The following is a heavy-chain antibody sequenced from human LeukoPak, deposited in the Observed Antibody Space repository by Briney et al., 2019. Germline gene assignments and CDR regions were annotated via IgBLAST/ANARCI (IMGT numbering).Heavy chain of an antibody. J-gene: IGHJ5*02. V-gene: IGHV1-46*01. CDR2: INPSGGSR. Sequence: ASVKVSCKASEYTFTSYYMHWVRQAPGQGLEWMGIINPSGGSRTYAQKFQGRVTMTRDTSTSTVYMELSSLRSEDTAVYYCARAGYSSGWTGWFDPWGQGTLVTVSS. CDR1: EYTFTSYY. CDR3: ARAGYSSGWTGWFDP. D-gene: IGHD6-19*01.